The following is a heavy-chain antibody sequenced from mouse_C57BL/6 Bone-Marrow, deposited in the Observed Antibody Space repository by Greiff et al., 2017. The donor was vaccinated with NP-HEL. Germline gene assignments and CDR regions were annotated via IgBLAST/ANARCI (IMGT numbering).Heavy chain of an antibody. CDR3: VRSDYDYDRGYYFDY. D-gene: IGHD2-4*01. J-gene: IGHJ2*01. CDR1: GFSFNTYA. CDR2: IRSKSNNYAT. Sequence: EVKLVESGGGLVQPKGSLKLSCAASGFSFNTYAMNWVRQAPGKGLEWVARIRSKSNNYATYYADSVKDRFTISRDDSESMLYLQMNNLKTEDTAMYYCVRSDYDYDRGYYFDYWGQGTTLTVSS. V-gene: IGHV10-1*01.